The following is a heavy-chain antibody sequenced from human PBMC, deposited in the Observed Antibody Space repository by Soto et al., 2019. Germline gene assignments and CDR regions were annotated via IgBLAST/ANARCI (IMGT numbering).Heavy chain of an antibody. J-gene: IGHJ4*02. V-gene: IGHV1-69*13. CDR3: ASQYSGSYFDY. CDR1: GGTFISYA. Sequence: GASVKVSCKASGGTFISYAISWVRQAPGQGLEWMGGIIPIFGTANYAQKFQGRVTITADESTSTAYMELSSLRSEDTAVYYCASQYSGSYFDYWGQGPLVTVSS. D-gene: IGHD1-26*01. CDR2: IIPIFGTA.